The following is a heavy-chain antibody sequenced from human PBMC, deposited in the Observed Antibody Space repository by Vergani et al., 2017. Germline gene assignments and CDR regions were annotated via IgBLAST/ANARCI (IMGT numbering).Heavy chain of an antibody. Sequence: QVQLVQSGAEVKKPGASVKVSCKASGYTFSSYGISWVRQAPGQGLEWMGWISPYNGHTEYAQRLQGRVTMTTATSTSTAYMELKSLRSDDTAVYSCAREKGTGDLGYWGQGTLVTVSS. CDR1: GYTFSSYG. J-gene: IGHJ4*02. CDR3: AREKGTGDLGY. V-gene: IGHV1-18*01. D-gene: IGHD7-27*01. CDR2: ISPYNGHT.